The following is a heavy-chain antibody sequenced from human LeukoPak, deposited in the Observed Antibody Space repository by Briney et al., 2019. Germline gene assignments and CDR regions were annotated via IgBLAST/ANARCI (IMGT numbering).Heavy chain of an antibody. D-gene: IGHD7-27*01. CDR1: GGSVSSGSFH. V-gene: IGHV4-61*01. J-gene: IGHJ5*02. CDR3: ARANGDRSRFDP. CDR2: TYYSGST. Sequence: SETLSLTCTVSGGSVSSGSFHWSWIRQPPGKGLEWIGYTYYSGSTDYNPSLKSRVTISVDTSRNQFSLTLSSVTAADTAVYYCARANGDRSRFDPWGQGTLVTVSS.